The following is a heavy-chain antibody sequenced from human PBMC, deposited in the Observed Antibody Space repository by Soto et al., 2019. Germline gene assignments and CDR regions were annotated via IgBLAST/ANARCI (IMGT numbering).Heavy chain of an antibody. CDR3: AKSAYGGNSGYFDY. V-gene: IGHV3-30*18. CDR1: GFTFSSYG. Sequence: GGSLRLSCAASGFTFSSYGMHWVRQAPGKGLEWVAVISYDGSNKYYADSVKGRFTISRDNSKNTLYLQMNSLRAEDTAVYYCAKSAYGGNSGYFDYWGQGT. J-gene: IGHJ4*02. CDR2: ISYDGSNK. D-gene: IGHD4-17*01.